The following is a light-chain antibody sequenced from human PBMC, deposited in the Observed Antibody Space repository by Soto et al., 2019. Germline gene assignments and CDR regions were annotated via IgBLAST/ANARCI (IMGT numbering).Light chain of an antibody. CDR1: SNDVGANNY. J-gene: IGLJ2*01. V-gene: IGLV2-14*01. Sequence: QSVLNQPASVSGSPGQSITISCTGTSNDVGANNYVSWYQHHPGKAPKILIYEATNRPSGVSHRFSGSKSGNTASLTISGLQAEDEADYFCTSYTSTNTLVFGGGTKLTVL. CDR3: TSYTSTNTLV. CDR2: EAT.